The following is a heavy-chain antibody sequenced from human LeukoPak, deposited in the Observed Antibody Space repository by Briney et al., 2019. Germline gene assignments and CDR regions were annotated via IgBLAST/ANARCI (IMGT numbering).Heavy chain of an antibody. CDR3: ARGGVVVPAAMFDY. J-gene: IGHJ4*02. Sequence: SETLSLTCTVSGGSISSYYWSWIRQPPGKGLEWIGYIYYSGSTNYNPSLKSRVTISVDTSKNQFSLKLSSVTAADTAVYYCARGGVVVPAAMFDYWGQGTLVTVSS. CDR2: IYYSGST. V-gene: IGHV4-59*01. D-gene: IGHD2-2*01. CDR1: GGSISSYY.